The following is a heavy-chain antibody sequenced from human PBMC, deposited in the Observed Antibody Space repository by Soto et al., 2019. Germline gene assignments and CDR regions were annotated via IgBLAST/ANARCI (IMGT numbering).Heavy chain of an antibody. Sequence: PGESLKISCKGSGYTFSTYWIGWVRQVPGKGLEWMGIIYPGDSNTRYSPSFQGRVTISVTKSITTVFLQWSSLRASDTAMYYCARQIYDSDTGPNFQYYFDSWGQGTPVTVSS. D-gene: IGHD3-22*01. CDR2: IYPGDSNT. V-gene: IGHV5-51*01. CDR1: GYTFSTYW. J-gene: IGHJ4*02. CDR3: ARQIYDSDTGPNFQYYFDS.